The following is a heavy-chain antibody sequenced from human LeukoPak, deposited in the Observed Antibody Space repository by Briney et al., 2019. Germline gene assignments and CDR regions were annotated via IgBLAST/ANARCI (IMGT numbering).Heavy chain of an antibody. CDR1: GGSISSYY. J-gene: IGHJ5*02. Sequence: PSGTLSLTCTVSGGSISSYYWSWIRQPPGKGLEWIGYIYYSGSTNYNPSLKSRVTISVDTSKNQFSLKLSSVTAADTAVYYCASDEFSRHWFDPWGQGTLVTVSS. D-gene: IGHD6-6*01. CDR3: ASDEFSRHWFDP. CDR2: IYYSGST. V-gene: IGHV4-59*01.